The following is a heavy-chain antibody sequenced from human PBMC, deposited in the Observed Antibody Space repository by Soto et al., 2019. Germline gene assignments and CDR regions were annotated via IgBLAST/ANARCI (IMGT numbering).Heavy chain of an antibody. D-gene: IGHD2-15*01. CDR3: ARGLRDGGNA. CDR1: GYTFTSYY. Sequence: ASVKVSCKASGYTFTSYYIHWVRQAPGQGLEWIGIINPSGAFTDYAEKFQGRVTMTSDTSTRIVYMHLSSLRSEDTAVYYCARGLRDGGNAWGQGTLVTVSS. V-gene: IGHV1-46*03. J-gene: IGHJ5*02. CDR2: INPSGAFT.